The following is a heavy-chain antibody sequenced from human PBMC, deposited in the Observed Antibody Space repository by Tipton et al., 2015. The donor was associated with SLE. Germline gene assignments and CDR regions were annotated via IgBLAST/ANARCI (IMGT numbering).Heavy chain of an antibody. D-gene: IGHD3-22*01. CDR1: GFTFSSYA. Sequence: SLRLSCAASGFTFSSYAMSWVRQAPGRGLEWVSSLSGAGGSTYYAASVRGRFTVSRENSKNTLFLQMNSLRAEDTAIYYCAKNPSYFYDSSDYYEYWGLGTLLTVSS. CDR3: AKNPSYFYDSSDYYEY. J-gene: IGHJ4*02. V-gene: IGHV3-23*01. CDR2: LSGAGGST.